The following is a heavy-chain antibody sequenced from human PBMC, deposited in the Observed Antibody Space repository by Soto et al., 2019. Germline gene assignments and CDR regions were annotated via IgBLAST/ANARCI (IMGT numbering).Heavy chain of an antibody. J-gene: IGHJ6*03. Sequence: GGSLRLSCAASGFTFSSSSMNWVRQAPGKGLKWVSYISSSSRTIYYADSVKGRFTISRDNAKNSLYLQMNSLRAEDTAVYYCARDYITIFGVVMSDYMDVWGKGTTVTVSS. V-gene: IGHV3-48*01. CDR2: ISSSSRTI. D-gene: IGHD3-3*01. CDR1: GFTFSSSS. CDR3: ARDYITIFGVVMSDYMDV.